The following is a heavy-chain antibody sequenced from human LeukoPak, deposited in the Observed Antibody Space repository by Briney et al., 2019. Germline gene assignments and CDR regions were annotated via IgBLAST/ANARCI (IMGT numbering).Heavy chain of an antibody. V-gene: IGHV4-59*08. CDR3: ARHSSSYYDFWRGPIWFDP. Sequence: SETLSLTCTVSGGSISSYYWSWIRQPPGKGLEWIGYIYYSGSTNYNPSLKSRVTISVGTSKTQFSLKLSSVTAANTAVYYCARHSSSYYDFWRGPIWFDPWGQGTLVTVSS. J-gene: IGHJ5*02. D-gene: IGHD3-3*01. CDR2: IYYSGST. CDR1: GGSISSYY.